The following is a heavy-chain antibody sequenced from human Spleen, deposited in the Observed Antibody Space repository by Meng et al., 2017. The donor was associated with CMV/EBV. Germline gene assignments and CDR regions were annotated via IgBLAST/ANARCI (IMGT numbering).Heavy chain of an antibody. CDR2: INSDGSST. V-gene: IGHV3-74*01. J-gene: IGHJ4*02. CDR1: GFTFSSYW. CDR3: AREGLVGAKELDY. D-gene: IGHD1-26*01. Sequence: GESLKISCAASGFTFSSYWMHWVRQAPGKGLVWVSRINSDGSSTSYADSVKGRFTISRDNAKNTLYLQMNSLRAEDTAVYYCAREGLVGAKELDYWGQGTLVTVSS.